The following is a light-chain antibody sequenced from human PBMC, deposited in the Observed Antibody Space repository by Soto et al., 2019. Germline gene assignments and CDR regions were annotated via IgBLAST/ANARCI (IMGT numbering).Light chain of an antibody. Sequence: EIVLTQSPATLSLSPGERATLSCRASQSVNSYLAWYQQKPGQVPRLVIYDASNRATGIPGRFSGSGSGTDFTLTISSLEPEDFGVYYCQQRSSWPRTFGQGTKVEIK. CDR1: QSVNSY. J-gene: IGKJ1*01. CDR2: DAS. V-gene: IGKV3-11*01. CDR3: QQRSSWPRT.